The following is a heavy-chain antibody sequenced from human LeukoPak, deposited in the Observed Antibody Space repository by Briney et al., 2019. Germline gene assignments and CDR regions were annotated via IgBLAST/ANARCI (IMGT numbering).Heavy chain of an antibody. CDR1: GFIFSDYW. CDR2: IKQGGSEK. D-gene: IGHD6-19*01. V-gene: IGHV3-7*01. Sequence: TGGSLRLSCAASGFIFSDYWMSWVRRAPGKGLEWVANIKQGGSEKYYVDSVKGRFTISRDNAKTSMYLQMDSLRAEDTAVYYCAREGRSDWGIPDYWGQGTLVTVSS. CDR3: AREGRSDWGIPDY. J-gene: IGHJ4*02.